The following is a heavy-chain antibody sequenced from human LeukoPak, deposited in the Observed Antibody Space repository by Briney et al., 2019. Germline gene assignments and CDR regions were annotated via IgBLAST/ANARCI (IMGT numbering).Heavy chain of an antibody. V-gene: IGHV3-23*01. CDR1: GLTVSSSY. D-gene: IGHD4-17*01. Sequence: GGSLRLSCAASGLTVSSSYMSWVRQAPGKGLEWVSGISGSGGSTYYADSVKGRFTISRDNSKNTLYLQMNSLRAEDTAVFYCAAGGDYPHFDYWGQGTLVTVSS. CDR3: AAGGDYPHFDY. J-gene: IGHJ4*02. CDR2: ISGSGGST.